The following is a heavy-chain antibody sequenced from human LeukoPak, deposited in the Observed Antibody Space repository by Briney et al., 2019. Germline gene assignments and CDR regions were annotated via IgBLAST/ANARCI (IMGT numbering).Heavy chain of an antibody. Sequence: GGSLRLSCAASGSTFSNYAMHWVRQAPGKGLEWVAVISSDGSSKYYTDSVKDRFTISRDNSKNTLYLQMNSLRPEDTAVYYCARAWDYYGSGSYPDYWGQGTLVTVSS. J-gene: IGHJ4*02. CDR3: ARAWDYYGSGSYPDY. CDR2: ISSDGSSK. V-gene: IGHV3-30*04. D-gene: IGHD3-10*01. CDR1: GSTFSNYA.